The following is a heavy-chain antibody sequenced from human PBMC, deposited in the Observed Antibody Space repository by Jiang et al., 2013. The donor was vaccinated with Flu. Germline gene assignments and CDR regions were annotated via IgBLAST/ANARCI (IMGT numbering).Heavy chain of an antibody. J-gene: IGHJ5*02. Sequence: SGGSISSHYWSWIRQPPGKGLEWIGYIYYSGSTNYNPSLKSRVTISVDTSKNQXSLKLSSVTAADTAVYYCARVRGIVVVPAAKSGRVGYSDYDSYWFDPWGQGTLVTVSS. D-gene: IGHD2-2*01. V-gene: IGHV4-59*11. CDR2: IYYSGST. CDR3: ARVRGIVVVPAAKSGRVGYSDYDSYWFDP. CDR1: GGSISSHY.